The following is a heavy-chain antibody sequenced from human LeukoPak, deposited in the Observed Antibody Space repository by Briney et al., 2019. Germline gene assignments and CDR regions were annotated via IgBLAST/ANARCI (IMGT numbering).Heavy chain of an antibody. D-gene: IGHD6-6*01. CDR1: GFTFSSYC. V-gene: IGHV3-30*18. Sequence: GRSLRLSCAASGFTFSSYCMHWVRQAPGKGLGWVAVISYDGSNKYYADSVKGRFTISRDNSKNTLYLQMNRLRAEDKAVYYCAKDRSQQLVRGYYYYGMDVWGQGTTVTVSS. CDR2: ISYDGSNK. J-gene: IGHJ6*02. CDR3: AKDRSQQLVRGYYYYGMDV.